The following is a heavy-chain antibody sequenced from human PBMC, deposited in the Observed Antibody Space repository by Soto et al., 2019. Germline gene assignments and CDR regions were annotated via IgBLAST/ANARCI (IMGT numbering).Heavy chain of an antibody. V-gene: IGHV3-74*01. CDR3: IRDYGEAGSTAAFDI. Sequence: EVQLVEAGGGLVQSGGSLRLSCAASGFTFSTYWMYWVRQVPGEGLVWVSRIHNDGSSASYADSVKGRFTISRDNARNTVYLQMSSLRGEDTAVYYCIRDYGEAGSTAAFDIWGRGAMVIVSS. CDR2: IHNDGSSA. CDR1: GFTFSTYW. J-gene: IGHJ3*02. D-gene: IGHD4-17*01.